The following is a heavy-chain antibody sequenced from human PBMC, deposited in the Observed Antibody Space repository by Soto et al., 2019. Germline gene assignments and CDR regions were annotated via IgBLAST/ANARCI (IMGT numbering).Heavy chain of an antibody. CDR2: IYYSGST. CDR3: ARDKFGWNFSWFDP. D-gene: IGHD1-7*01. Sequence: SETLSLTCTVSGGSISSGDYYWSWIRQPPGKGLEWIGYIYYSGSTYYNPSLKSRVTISVDTSKNQFSLKLSSVTAADTAVYYCARDKFGWNFSWFDPWGQGTLVTVSS. J-gene: IGHJ5*02. CDR1: GGSISSGDYY. V-gene: IGHV4-30-4*01.